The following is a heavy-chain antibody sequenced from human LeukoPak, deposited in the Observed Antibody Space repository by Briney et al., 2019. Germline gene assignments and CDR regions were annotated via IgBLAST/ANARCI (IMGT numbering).Heavy chain of an antibody. D-gene: IGHD3-22*01. CDR1: GCTFSSYA. CDR3: ARTRARITMKEGDWFVP. Sequence: SVKVSCKASGCTFSSYAMSWVRQAPGQGLEWMGRIIPIFGTANYAQTFQGRVTITTDESTSTAYMELSSLRSEDTAVYYCARTRARITMKEGDWFVPWGQRSLVADSS. V-gene: IGHV1-69*05. CDR2: IIPIFGTA. J-gene: IGHJ5*02.